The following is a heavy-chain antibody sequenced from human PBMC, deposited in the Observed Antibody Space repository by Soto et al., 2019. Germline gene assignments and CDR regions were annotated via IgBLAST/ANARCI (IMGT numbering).Heavy chain of an antibody. Sequence: SETLSLTCTVSGGSISSYYWSWIRQPPGKGLEWIGYIYYSGSTNYNPSLKSRVTISVDTSKNQFSLKLSSVTAADTAVYYCGRRGSSRLGAFDIWGQGTMVTVSS. CDR1: GGSISSYY. J-gene: IGHJ3*02. V-gene: IGHV4-59*08. D-gene: IGHD6-13*01. CDR2: IYYSGST. CDR3: GRRGSSRLGAFDI.